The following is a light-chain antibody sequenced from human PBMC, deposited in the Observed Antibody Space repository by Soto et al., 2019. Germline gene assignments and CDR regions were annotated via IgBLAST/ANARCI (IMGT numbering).Light chain of an antibody. CDR2: DVS. V-gene: IGLV2-14*01. J-gene: IGLJ2*01. Sequence: QSALTQPASASGSPGQSITISCTGTSSDVGGYNYVSWNQQHPGKAPKLMIYDVSNRPSGVSNRFSGSKSGNTASLTISGLQAEDEADYYCSSYTSISTPVVFGGGTKLTVL. CDR3: SSYTSISTPVV. CDR1: SSDVGGYNY.